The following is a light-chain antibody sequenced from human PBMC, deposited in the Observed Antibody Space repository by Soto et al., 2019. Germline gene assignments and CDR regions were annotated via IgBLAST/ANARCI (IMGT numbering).Light chain of an antibody. J-gene: IGKJ1*01. V-gene: IGKV3-20*01. CDR3: HHSGNSHGT. CDR2: GAS. Sequence: EIVLAQSPGTLSLSPGERATLSCRASQTISSRYLTWYQQKSGQVPRLLIYGASSRATGIPDRFSGSGSGTDFTLTISRLEPEDVGVYYCHHSGNSHGTFGQGTKVEIK. CDR1: QTISSRY.